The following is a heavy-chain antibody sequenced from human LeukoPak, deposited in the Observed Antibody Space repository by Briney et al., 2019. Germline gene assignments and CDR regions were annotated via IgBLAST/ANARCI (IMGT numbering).Heavy chain of an antibody. CDR1: GGSFSGYY. CDR2: INHSGST. Sequence: PSETLSLTCAVYGGSFSGYYWSWLRQPPGKGLEGVGEINHSGSTNYNPSLKSRVAISVDTSKNHFSLKLSSVTAADTAVYYCARDSSSWYNYFDYWGQGTLVTVSS. V-gene: IGHV4-34*01. D-gene: IGHD6-13*01. CDR3: ARDSSSWYNYFDY. J-gene: IGHJ4*02.